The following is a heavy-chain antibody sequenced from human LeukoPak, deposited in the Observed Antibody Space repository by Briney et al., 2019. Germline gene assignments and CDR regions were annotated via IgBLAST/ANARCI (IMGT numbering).Heavy chain of an antibody. V-gene: IGHV4-39*07. CDR2: IYYSGST. Sequence: PSETLSLTCTVSGGSISSSSYYWGWIRQPPGKGLEWIGSIYYSGSTYYNPSLKSRVTISVDTSKNQFSLKLSSVTAADTAVYYCARASGDDYFSDFDYWGQGTLVTVSS. D-gene: IGHD2/OR15-2a*01. CDR1: GGSISSSSYY. CDR3: ARASGDDYFSDFDY. J-gene: IGHJ4*02.